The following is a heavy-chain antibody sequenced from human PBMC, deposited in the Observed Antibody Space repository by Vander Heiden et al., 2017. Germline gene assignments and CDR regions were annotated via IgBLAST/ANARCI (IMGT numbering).Heavy chain of an antibody. CDR3: ARDAGSYSTPTLLDF. CDR2: ITPSSSYI. Sequence: EVRLVESGGGLVKPGGSLSPSCAASGFTFTAYPLSWVRQAPGKGLGWGGSITPSSSYIYYGYSVKGRFTISRDNARDSLYLQMKYLRANDTGVYYCARDAGSYSTPTLLDFWGQGTLVSVSS. J-gene: IGHJ1*01. CDR1: GFTFTAYP. V-gene: IGHV3-21*01. D-gene: IGHD1-26*01.